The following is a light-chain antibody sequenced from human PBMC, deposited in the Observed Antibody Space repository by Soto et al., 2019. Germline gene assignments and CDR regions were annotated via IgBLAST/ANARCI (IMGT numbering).Light chain of an antibody. J-gene: IGLJ2*01. V-gene: IGLV2-23*02. CDR3: CTYAGHVPK. Sequence: QSALTQPASVSGSPGQSITISCAGTTSDVAYYDLVSWYQQHPVRAPTLLIYEVDKRPSGISVRFSGSKSGATASLTISGLLPEDESVYFCCTYAGHVPKFGGGTKLTVL. CDR1: TSDVAYYDL. CDR2: EVD.